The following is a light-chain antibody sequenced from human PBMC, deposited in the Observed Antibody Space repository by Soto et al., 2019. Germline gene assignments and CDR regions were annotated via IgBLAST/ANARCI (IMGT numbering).Light chain of an antibody. CDR2: GNS. CDR1: SSNIGAGYD. J-gene: IGLJ1*01. V-gene: IGLV1-40*01. CDR3: QSYDRSLSGYV. Sequence: QSVLTQPPSVSGAPGQMVTISCTGSSSNIGAGYDVHWYQHLPGTAPKLLIYGNSNRPSGVPDRFSGSKSGTSASLAITGLQAEHEADYYCQSYDRSLSGYVFGTGTKGTVL.